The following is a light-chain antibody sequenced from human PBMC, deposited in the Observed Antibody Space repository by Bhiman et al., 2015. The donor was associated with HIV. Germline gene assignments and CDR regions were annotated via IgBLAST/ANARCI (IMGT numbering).Light chain of an antibody. CDR1: KLGDKY. CDR3: QAWDSSTVV. J-gene: IGLJ2*01. CDR2: QDN. Sequence: SYELTQPPSVSVSPGQTASITCSGDKLGDKYVCWYQQKPGQSPVLVMYQDNKRPSGIPERFSSSNSGNTATLTVSGIQAMDEADYYCQAWDSSTVVFGGGTKLTVL. V-gene: IGLV3-1*01.